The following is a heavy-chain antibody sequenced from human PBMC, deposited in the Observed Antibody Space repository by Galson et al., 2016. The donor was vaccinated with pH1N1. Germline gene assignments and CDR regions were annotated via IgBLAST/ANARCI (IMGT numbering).Heavy chain of an antibody. CDR2: INCKNGDT. Sequence: SVKVSCMASGYTFTGSYLHWVRQAPGQGLDWMGSINCKNGDTRYPEKFQDRVTMTSGTSITTGYMELWRLRPDVTALYYCARQWFGELLYYYKQGMDVWGQGTTVTVSS. V-gene: IGHV1-2*02. CDR3: ARQWFGELLYYYKQGMDV. D-gene: IGHD3-10*01. J-gene: IGHJ6*02. CDR1: GYTFTGSY.